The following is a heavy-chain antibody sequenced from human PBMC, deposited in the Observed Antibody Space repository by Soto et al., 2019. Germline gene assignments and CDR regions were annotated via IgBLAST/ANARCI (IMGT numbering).Heavy chain of an antibody. D-gene: IGHD1-1*01. CDR1: GYTFTSYG. V-gene: IGHV1-18*01. Sequence: QVNLVQSGAEVRKPGASVKVSCKGSGYTFTSYGIAWVRQAPGQGLEWMGWISAHNDNTNYAQKVQGRVTVTRDTSTSTAYMELRNLGSDDTVVYYCARGRYGDYWGQGALVTVSS. J-gene: IGHJ4*02. CDR3: ARGRYGDY. CDR2: ISAHNDNT.